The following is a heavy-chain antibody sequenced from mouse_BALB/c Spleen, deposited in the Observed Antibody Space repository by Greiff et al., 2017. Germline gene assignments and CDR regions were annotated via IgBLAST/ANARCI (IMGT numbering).Heavy chain of an antibody. CDR1: GFSLTGYG. Sequence: VQRVESGPGLVAPSQSLSITCTVSGFSLTGYGVNWVRQPPGKGLEWLGMIWGDGSTDYNSALKSRLSISKDNSKSQVFLKMNSLQTDDTARYYCARGRGSTMYYFDYWGQGTTLTVSS. CDR3: ARGRGSTMYYFDY. J-gene: IGHJ2*01. D-gene: IGHD2-1*01. V-gene: IGHV2-6-7*01. CDR2: IWGDGST.